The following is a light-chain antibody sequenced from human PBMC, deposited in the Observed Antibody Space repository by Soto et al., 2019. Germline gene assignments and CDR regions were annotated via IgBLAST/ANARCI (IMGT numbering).Light chain of an antibody. CDR3: QQRGNRPPWT. Sequence: EIVMTQSPATLSLSPGERATLSCRASQSVGKYLVWYPQRPGQAPRLLIYDASNRATGIPARFSGSGSGTDFTLTISSLEPEDFAVYYCQQRGNRPPWTFGQGTKVDIK. V-gene: IGKV3-11*01. CDR1: QSVGKY. CDR2: DAS. J-gene: IGKJ1*01.